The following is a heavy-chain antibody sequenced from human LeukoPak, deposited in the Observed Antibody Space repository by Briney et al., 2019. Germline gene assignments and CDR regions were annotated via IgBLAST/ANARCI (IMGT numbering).Heavy chain of an antibody. J-gene: IGHJ4*02. V-gene: IGHV4-30-2*01. D-gene: IGHD5-24*01. CDR1: GGSISSGGYS. CDR3: ARAHARDGNNSEY. Sequence: SETLSLTCAVSGGSISSGGYSWSWIRQPPGKGLEWIGYIYHSGSTYYNPSLKSRVTISVDRSKNQFSLKLSSVTAADTAVYYCARAHARDGNNSEYWGQGTLVTVSS. CDR2: IYHSGST.